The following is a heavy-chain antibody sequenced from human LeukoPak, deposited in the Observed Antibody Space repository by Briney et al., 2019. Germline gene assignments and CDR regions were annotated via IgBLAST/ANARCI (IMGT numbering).Heavy chain of an antibody. J-gene: IGHJ4*02. CDR1: GGSISNYY. V-gene: IGHV4-4*09. CDR2: ILSSGST. CDR3: ARLMLLSSTVTEDY. D-gene: IGHD4-17*01. Sequence: SETLSLTCTVSGGSISNYYWNWIRQPPGKGLEWIGYILSSGSTHHNPSLTSRISLSVDTSKNQFSLKLSSVTAADTAVYYCARLMLLSSTVTEDYWGQGTLVTVSS.